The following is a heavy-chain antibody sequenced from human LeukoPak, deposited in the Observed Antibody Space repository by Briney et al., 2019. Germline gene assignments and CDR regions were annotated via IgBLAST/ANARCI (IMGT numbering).Heavy chain of an antibody. CDR1: GFTFSSYA. Sequence: VGSLRLSCVPSGFTFSSYAMSWVRQAPGKGLEWVSTISGIVSSTYYADSVKGRFTISRDNSKNTLYLQMNSLRAEDTAVYYCTKDHYYDSSGNFDYWGQGILVTVSS. CDR3: TKDHYYDSSGNFDY. D-gene: IGHD3-22*01. V-gene: IGHV3-23*01. J-gene: IGHJ4*02. CDR2: ISGIVSST.